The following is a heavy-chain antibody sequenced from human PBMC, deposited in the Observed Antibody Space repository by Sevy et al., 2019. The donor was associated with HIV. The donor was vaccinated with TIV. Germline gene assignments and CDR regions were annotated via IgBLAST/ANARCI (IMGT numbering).Heavy chain of an antibody. CDR1: GGSISSDHW. CDR3: ARERIAAVFFFDY. V-gene: IGHV4-4*02. CDR2: IYHSGST. Sequence: SETLSLTCAVSGGSISSDHWWSWVRQPPGKGLEWIGEIYHSGSTNYNPSLKSRVTISVDKSKNQFSLKLNSVTAADTAVYYCARERIAAVFFFDYWGQGTLVTVSS. D-gene: IGHD6-13*01. J-gene: IGHJ4*02.